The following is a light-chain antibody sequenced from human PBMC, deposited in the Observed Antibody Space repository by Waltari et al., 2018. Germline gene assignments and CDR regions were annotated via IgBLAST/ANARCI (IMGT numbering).Light chain of an antibody. CDR1: QSVISY. V-gene: IGKV3-11*01. CDR3: QRRYNWPPIT. Sequence: EIVLTQSPATLSLSPWERATLSCRASQSVISYLTWYQQKPGQPPRLLIYDASNRATGIPARCRGSGSGTDFTLTISSLEPEDFGVYFCQRRYNWPPITFGQGTRLEI. CDR2: DAS. J-gene: IGKJ5*01.